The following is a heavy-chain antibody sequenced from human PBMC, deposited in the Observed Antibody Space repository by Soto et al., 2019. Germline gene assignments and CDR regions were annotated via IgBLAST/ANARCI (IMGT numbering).Heavy chain of an antibody. D-gene: IGHD3-22*01. CDR1: GGSISSGGYY. CDR3: ARAIRNYYDSSGYSREFDY. CDR2: IYYSGST. J-gene: IGHJ4*02. V-gene: IGHV4-31*03. Sequence: QVQLQESGPGLAKPSQTLSLTCTVSGGSISSGGYYWSWIRQHPGKGLEWIGYIYYSGSTYYNPSLKSRVTISVDTSKNQFSLKLSSVTAADTAVYYCARAIRNYYDSSGYSREFDYWGQGTLVTVSS.